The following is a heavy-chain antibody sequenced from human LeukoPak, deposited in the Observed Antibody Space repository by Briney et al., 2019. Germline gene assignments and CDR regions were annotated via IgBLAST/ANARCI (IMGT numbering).Heavy chain of an antibody. CDR3: ARSPLRLGELSPVYYFDY. J-gene: IGHJ4*02. CDR1: GGSFSGYY. V-gene: IGHV4-34*01. D-gene: IGHD3-16*02. CDR2: INHSGST. Sequence: SETLSLTCAVYGGSFSGYYWSWIRPPPGKGLEWIGEINHSGSTNYNPSLKSRVTISVDTSKNQFSLKLSSVTAADTAVYYCARSPLRLGELSPVYYFDYWGQGTLVTVSS.